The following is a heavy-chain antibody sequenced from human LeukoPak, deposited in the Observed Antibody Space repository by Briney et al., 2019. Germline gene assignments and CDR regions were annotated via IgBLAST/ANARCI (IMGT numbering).Heavy chain of an antibody. Sequence: GGSLRLSCAASGFNFSSYGMHWVRQAPGKGLEWVAFIRYDGSNKYYADSVKGRFTISRDNSKNTLYLQMSSLRAEDTAVYYCAKWWGVPAATLDYWGQGTLVTVSS. CDR2: IRYDGSNK. CDR3: AKWWGVPAATLDY. V-gene: IGHV3-30*02. CDR1: GFNFSSYG. D-gene: IGHD2-2*01. J-gene: IGHJ4*02.